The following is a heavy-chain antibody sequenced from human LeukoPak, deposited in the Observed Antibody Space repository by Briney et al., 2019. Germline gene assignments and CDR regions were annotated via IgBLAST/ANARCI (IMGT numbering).Heavy chain of an antibody. J-gene: IGHJ4*02. D-gene: IGHD3-22*01. CDR2: IYHTGST. V-gene: IGHV4-30-2*05. CDR3: ASSYYYDSSGYSTPLDY. Sequence: SQTLSLTCDVSGGSISSGLYSWSWIRQPLGKGLEWIGYIYHTGSTYYNPSLKSRVTISVDTSKNQFSLKLSSVTAADTAVYYCASSYYYDSSGYSTPLDYWGQGTLVTVSS. CDR1: GGSISSGLYS.